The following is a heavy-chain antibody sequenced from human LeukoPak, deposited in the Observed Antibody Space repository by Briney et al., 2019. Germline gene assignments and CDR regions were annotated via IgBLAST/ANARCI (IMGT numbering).Heavy chain of an antibody. CDR2: VYFSGNT. CDR1: GASPTTNGYY. CDR3: ARRVVTTGLQYFDY. Sequence: SETLSLTCSVSGASPTTNGYYWGWNRHSPGKGLEWIGNVYFSGNTYYNPSLKSRVTISLDTSKNEVSLKLDSVTAADTAVYYCARRVVTTGLQYFDYWGQGMLVTVSS. J-gene: IGHJ4*02. D-gene: IGHD2-21*02. V-gene: IGHV4-39*01.